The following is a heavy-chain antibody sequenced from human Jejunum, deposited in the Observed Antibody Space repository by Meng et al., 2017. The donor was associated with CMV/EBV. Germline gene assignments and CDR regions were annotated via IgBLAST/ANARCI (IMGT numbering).Heavy chain of an antibody. V-gene: IGHV3-33*03. Sequence: AASGCTFSSYGMHWVRRAPGKGLEWVAVIWRDGENYNYADSVKGRFTISRDNSKNTVYLQMNSLRAEDTAVYYWAKGLNGNFFDHWGQGTLVTVSS. CDR2: IWRDGENY. CDR3: AKGLNGNFFDH. J-gene: IGHJ4*02. D-gene: IGHD3/OR15-3a*01. CDR1: GCTFSSYG.